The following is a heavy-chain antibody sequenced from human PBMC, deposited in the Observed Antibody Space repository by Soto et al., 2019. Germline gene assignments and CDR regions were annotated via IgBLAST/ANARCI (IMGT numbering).Heavy chain of an antibody. CDR2: IRLDGST. CDR3: ARDRYYSIDY. CDR1: GFAFSTYW. J-gene: IGHJ4*02. Sequence: PGGSLRLSCAASGFAFSTYWMHWVRQAPGKGLVWVSNIRLDGSTTYADSVKGRFTISRDNAKNTVHLQMNSLRAEDTAVYYCARDRYYSIDYWGQGTPVTVSS. D-gene: IGHD2-21*01. V-gene: IGHV3-74*01.